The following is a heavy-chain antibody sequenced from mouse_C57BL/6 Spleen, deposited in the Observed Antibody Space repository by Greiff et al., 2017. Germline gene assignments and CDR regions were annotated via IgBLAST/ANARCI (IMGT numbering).Heavy chain of an antibody. CDR2: IWTGGGT. J-gene: IGHJ2*01. CDR1: GFSLTSYA. V-gene: IGHV2-9-1*01. Sequence: VQLQQSGPGLVAPSQTLSITCTVSGFSLTSYAISWVRQPPGKGLEWLGVIWTGGGTNYNSAPKSRLSISKDNSKSQVFLKMNSLQTDDTARYYCARGEGYGKKIYFDDWGQGTTLTVSS. D-gene: IGHD2-10*02. CDR3: ARGEGYGKKIYFDD.